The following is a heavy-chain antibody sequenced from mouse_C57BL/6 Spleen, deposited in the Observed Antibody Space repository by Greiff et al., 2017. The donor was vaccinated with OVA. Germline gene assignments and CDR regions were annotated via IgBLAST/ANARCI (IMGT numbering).Heavy chain of an antibody. D-gene: IGHD1-1*01. Sequence: QVQLKESGAELVKPGASVKISCKASGYAFSSYWMNWVKQRPGKGLEWIGQIYPGDGDTNYNGKFKGKATLTADKSSSTAYMQLSSLTSEDSAVYVCARSITTVSRDVWGTGTTVTVSS. J-gene: IGHJ1*03. CDR2: IYPGDGDT. CDR1: GYAFSSYW. CDR3: ARSITTVSRDV. V-gene: IGHV1-80*01.